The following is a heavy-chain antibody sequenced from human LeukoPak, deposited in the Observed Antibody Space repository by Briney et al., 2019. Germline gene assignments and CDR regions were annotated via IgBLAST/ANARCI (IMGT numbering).Heavy chain of an antibody. CDR3: ARSPYYYGSGSYYYFDY. CDR1: GGTFSSYA. D-gene: IGHD3-10*01. J-gene: IGHJ4*02. Sequence: SVKVSCTASGGTFSSYAISWVRQAPGQGLEWMGGIIPIFGTANYAQKFQGRVTIIADESTSTAYMELSSLRSEDTAVYYCARSPYYYGSGSYYYFDYWGQGTLVTVSS. CDR2: IIPIFGTA. V-gene: IGHV1-69*01.